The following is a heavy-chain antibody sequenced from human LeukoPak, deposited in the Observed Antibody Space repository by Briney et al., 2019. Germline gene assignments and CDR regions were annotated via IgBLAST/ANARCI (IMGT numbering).Heavy chain of an antibody. CDR2: SYSGGST. CDR1: GFTLSSNY. CDR3: AREGGPNWGFDF. Sequence: GGALRLSCAASGFTLSSNYMSWVRQAPGKGLEGVSLSYSGGSTYYSHSVKGRFTISRDNSKNTLFLQMNSLRAEDTAVYYCAREGGPNWGFDFWGQGTLVTVSS. D-gene: IGHD7-27*01. V-gene: IGHV3-53*01. J-gene: IGHJ4*02.